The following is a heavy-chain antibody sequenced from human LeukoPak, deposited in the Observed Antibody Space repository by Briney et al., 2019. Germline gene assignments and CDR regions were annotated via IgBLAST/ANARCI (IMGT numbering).Heavy chain of an antibody. V-gene: IGHV1-2*06. J-gene: IGHJ4*02. CDR2: INPNSGGT. D-gene: IGHD3-10*01. CDR3: ASLGYCGSGSYYTYFDY. Sequence: GAAVKVSCKASGYTFTGYYMYLVRQAPGPGLEWVGRINPNSGGTNYAQKFQGRVTMTRDTSISTAYMELSRLRSDDTAVYYCASLGYCGSGSYYTYFDYWGQGTLVTVSS. CDR1: GYTFTGYY.